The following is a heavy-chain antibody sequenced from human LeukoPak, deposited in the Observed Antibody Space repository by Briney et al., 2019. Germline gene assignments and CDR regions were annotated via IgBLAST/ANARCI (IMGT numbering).Heavy chain of an antibody. D-gene: IGHD2-15*01. J-gene: IGHJ4*02. CDR1: GYIFIDYY. CDR3: ATGGRPRIDY. V-gene: IGHV1-2*06. Sequence: ASVKVSCKASGYIFIDYYKHWVRQAPGQGLEWMGRINPNSGGTNYAQKFQGRVTMTRDTSIITAYMELSRLRSDDTAVYYCATGGRPRIDYWGQGTLVTVSS. CDR2: INPNSGGT.